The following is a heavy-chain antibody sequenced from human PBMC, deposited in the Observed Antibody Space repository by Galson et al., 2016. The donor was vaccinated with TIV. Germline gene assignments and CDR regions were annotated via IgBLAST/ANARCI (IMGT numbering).Heavy chain of an antibody. CDR2: IYYSEII. D-gene: IGHD3-16*01. J-gene: IGHJ5*02. CDR1: GGSMNSGVYY. CDR3: ARGLRGSSPDADNWSDP. Sequence: LSLTCSVSGGSMNSGVYYWTWVRQPPGKGLEWIGSIYYSEIIYYNPSLKSRVITSVDTSKNQFSLMVSSVTAADTAVYYCARGLRGSSPDADNWSDPWGQGTLVTVPS. V-gene: IGHV4-30-4*08.